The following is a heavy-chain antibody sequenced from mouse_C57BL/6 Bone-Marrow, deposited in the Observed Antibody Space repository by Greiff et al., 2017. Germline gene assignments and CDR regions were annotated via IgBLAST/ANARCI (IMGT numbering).Heavy chain of an antibody. D-gene: IGHD2-5*01. CDR2: ISSGSSTI. V-gene: IGHV5-17*01. Sequence: EVKLLESGGGLVKPGGSLTLSCAASGFTFSDYGMHWVRPAPEKGLEWVAYISSGSSTIYYAETVKGRFTISRDNAKHTLFLQMTSLRSEDTAMYYCARGSNCYYAMDNWGQGTSVTVST. CDR3: ARGSNCYYAMDN. CDR1: GFTFSDYG. J-gene: IGHJ4*01.